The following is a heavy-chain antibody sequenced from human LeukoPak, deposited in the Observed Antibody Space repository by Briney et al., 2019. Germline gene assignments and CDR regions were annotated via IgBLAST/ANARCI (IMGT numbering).Heavy chain of an antibody. CDR1: GFTFSSYE. CDR2: ISSSGSTI. CDR3: AREVAGTRLRAFDI. V-gene: IGHV3-48*03. Sequence: GGSLRLSCAASGFTFSSYEMNWVRQAPGKGLEWVSYISSSGSTIYYADSVRGRFTFSRDNAKNSLYLQMNSLRAEDTAVYYCAREVAGTRLRAFDIWGQGTMVTVSS. D-gene: IGHD6-19*01. J-gene: IGHJ3*02.